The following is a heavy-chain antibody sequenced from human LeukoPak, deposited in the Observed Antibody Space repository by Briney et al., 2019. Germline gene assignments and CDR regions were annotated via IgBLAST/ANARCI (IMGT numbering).Heavy chain of an antibody. CDR1: GGSISSYY. CDR3: ARHMGLGYSYGYPYFDY. V-gene: IGHV4-59*08. Sequence: PSDTLSLTCTVSGGSISSYYWSWIRQPPGKGLEWMGYIYYSGNTNYNPSLKRRSTISVDTSKTQFSLKLSCVTAADTAVYYCARHMGLGYSYGYPYFDYWGQGNLVTVSS. J-gene: IGHJ4*02. CDR2: IYYSGNT. D-gene: IGHD5-18*01.